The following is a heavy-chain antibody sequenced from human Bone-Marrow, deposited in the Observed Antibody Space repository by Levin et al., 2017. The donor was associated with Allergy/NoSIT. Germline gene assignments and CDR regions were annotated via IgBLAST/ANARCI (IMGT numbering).Heavy chain of an antibody. D-gene: IGHD6-19*01. CDR1: GFTFNTYI. CDR3: AREGYSSGWAVVDS. CDR2: ISYDGKNN. Sequence: PGGSLRLSCAASGFTFNTYIMHWLRQAPGKGLEWVAMISYDGKNNYNADSVQGRFTISRDNSENTLYLQMNNLRNEDTGVYYCAREGYSSGWAVVDSWGQGTLVTVSS. J-gene: IGHJ4*02. V-gene: IGHV3-30*04.